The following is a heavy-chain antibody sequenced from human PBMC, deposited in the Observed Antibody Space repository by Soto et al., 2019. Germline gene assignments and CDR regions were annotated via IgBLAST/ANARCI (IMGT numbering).Heavy chain of an antibody. D-gene: IGHD2-21*02. Sequence: SETLSLTCTVSAVSVTSYTWSWVRQPPGRGLEWLGRVFYSGSSTYHPPRQSRVTISMDTTKYRISLKLDPVTAADAAVYCCARYGMKNGDTWGPGTLVTVSS. V-gene: IGHV4-4*07. CDR1: AVSVTSYT. CDR3: ARYGMKNGDT. J-gene: IGHJ4*02. CDR2: VFYSGSS.